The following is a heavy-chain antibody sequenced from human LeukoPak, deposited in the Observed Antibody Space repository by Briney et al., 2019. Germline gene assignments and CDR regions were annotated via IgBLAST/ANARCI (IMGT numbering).Heavy chain of an antibody. CDR2: IYYSGST. J-gene: IGHJ4*02. Sequence: TPSVTLSLTCTVSGGSISSYYWSWIRQPPGKGLEWIGYIYYSGSTNYNPSLKSRVTISVDTSKNQFSLRLSSVTAADTAVYYCARDSADSNYYFDYWGQGTLVTVSS. V-gene: IGHV4-59*01. D-gene: IGHD4-11*01. CDR1: GGSISSYY. CDR3: ARDSADSNYYFDY.